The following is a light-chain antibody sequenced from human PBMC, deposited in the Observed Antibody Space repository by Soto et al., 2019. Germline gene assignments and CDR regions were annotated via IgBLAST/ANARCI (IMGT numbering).Light chain of an antibody. J-gene: IGKJ1*01. CDR3: QQYNTYPWT. CDR1: QSISSW. V-gene: IGKV1-5*01. CDR2: DAS. Sequence: GDRVTITCRASQSISSWWAWYQQKPGKAPKLLIHDASNLESGVPSRFSGSGSGTEFTLTISSLQPDDFATYYCQQYNTYPWTFGQGTKVDIK.